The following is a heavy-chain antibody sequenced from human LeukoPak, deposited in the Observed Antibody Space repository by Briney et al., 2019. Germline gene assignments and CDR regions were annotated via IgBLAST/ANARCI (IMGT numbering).Heavy chain of an antibody. D-gene: IGHD1-1*01. V-gene: IGHV4-34*01. Sequence: PSETLSLTCTVSGGSIGSYYWSWIRQPPGKGLEWIGEISDGGSTNYNPSLKSRVTISVDTSKNQFSLKLTSVTAADTAVYYCASWTLDYWGQGTLVTVSS. CDR2: ISDGGST. CDR1: GGSIGSYY. CDR3: ASWTLDY. J-gene: IGHJ4*02.